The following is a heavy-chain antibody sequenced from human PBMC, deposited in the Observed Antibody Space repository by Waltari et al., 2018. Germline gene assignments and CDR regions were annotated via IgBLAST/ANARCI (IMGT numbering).Heavy chain of an antibody. Sequence: EVQLVESGGGLVEPGGSLKLSCATAGFTFSASAIQWVRQASGKGLEWVGRIRSKANTYATAYAASVRGRFTISRDESKNSAYLQMNSLKVEDTAVYYCTLLPYYDSGGSYSWGQGTLVTVSS. V-gene: IGHV3-73*01. J-gene: IGHJ5*02. CDR2: IRSKANTYAT. CDR3: TLLPYYDSGGSYS. CDR1: GFTFSASA. D-gene: IGHD3-22*01.